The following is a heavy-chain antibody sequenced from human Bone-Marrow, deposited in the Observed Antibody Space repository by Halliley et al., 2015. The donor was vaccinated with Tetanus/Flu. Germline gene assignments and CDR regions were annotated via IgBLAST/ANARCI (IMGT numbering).Heavy chain of an antibody. Sequence: CTSFSGGTYYNPALKSGVSISEDTSKNQFSLKVYSVTAADTAVYYCARSVVVIAPRYWSFDLWGRGTQVTVSS. CDR2: TSFSGGT. CDR3: ARSVVVIAPRYWSFDL. D-gene: IGHD2-15*01. V-gene: IGHV4-31*02. J-gene: IGHJ2*01.